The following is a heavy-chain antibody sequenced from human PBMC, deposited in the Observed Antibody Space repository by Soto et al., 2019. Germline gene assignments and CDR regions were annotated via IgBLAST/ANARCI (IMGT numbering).Heavy chain of an antibody. V-gene: IGHV2-5*02. Sequence: QITLKESGPTLVKPTQTLTLTCTFSGFSLSTSGMGVGWIRQPPGKALEWLALIYWDDDKRYSPSLKSRLTITQDTSKNQVVLTMTNMDPVDTATYYCARDDYGDYVDYFDYWGQGTLVTVSS. J-gene: IGHJ4*02. CDR1: GFSLSTSGMG. CDR3: ARDDYGDYVDYFDY. CDR2: IYWDDDK. D-gene: IGHD4-17*01.